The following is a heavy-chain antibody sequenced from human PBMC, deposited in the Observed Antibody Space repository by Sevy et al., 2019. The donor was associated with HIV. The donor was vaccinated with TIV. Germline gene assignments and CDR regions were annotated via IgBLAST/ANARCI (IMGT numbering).Heavy chain of an antibody. CDR3: AREGDLRYFDF. Sequence: GGSLRLSCAASGFNISSNYLSWVRQAPGKGLEWVSVIYGNNSTYYADFVKGRFTISRDNAKNSMYLQMNSLRAEDTAVYYCAREGDLRYFDFWGRGTLVTVSS. CDR1: GFNISSNY. D-gene: IGHD3-10*01. CDR2: IYGNNST. V-gene: IGHV3-53*01. J-gene: IGHJ2*01.